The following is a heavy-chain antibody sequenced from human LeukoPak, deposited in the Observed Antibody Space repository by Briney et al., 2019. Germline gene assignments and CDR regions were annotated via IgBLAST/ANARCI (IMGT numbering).Heavy chain of an antibody. CDR2: IKYDGSNT. D-gene: IGHD4-17*01. V-gene: IGHV3-30*02. CDR3: ANDLILTPYGDRFLDF. CDR1: GFTFSGYG. J-gene: IGHJ4*02. Sequence: GGSLRLSCAASGFTFSGYGMHWVRQAPGKGLEWVTSIKYDGSNTYYADSVKGRFTISRDDSKNTLFLHMNSLRPEDTAVHYCANDLILTPYGDRFLDFWGQGTLVTVSS.